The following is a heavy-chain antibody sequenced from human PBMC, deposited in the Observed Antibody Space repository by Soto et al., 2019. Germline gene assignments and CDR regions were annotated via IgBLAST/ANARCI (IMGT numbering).Heavy chain of an antibody. J-gene: IGHJ4*02. CDR3: ARHAGGKSSWYRTKYYFDY. V-gene: IGHV4-39*01. Sequence: QLQLQESGPGLVKPSETLSLTCTVSGGSISSSSYYWGWIRQPPGKGLEWIGSIYYSGSTYYNPSLKSRVTISVDTSKNQFSLKLSSVTAADTAVYYCARHAGGKSSWYRTKYYFDYWGQGTLVTVSS. D-gene: IGHD6-13*01. CDR1: GGSISSSSYY. CDR2: IYYSGST.